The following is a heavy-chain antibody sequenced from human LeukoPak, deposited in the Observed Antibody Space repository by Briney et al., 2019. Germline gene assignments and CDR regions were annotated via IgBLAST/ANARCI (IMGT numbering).Heavy chain of an antibody. CDR2: IRFDGRDE. D-gene: IGHD2-8*02. J-gene: IGHJ4*02. CDR3: AQVGVDSASTLVDH. V-gene: IGHV3-30*02. CDR1: GFTFRNFG. Sequence: GGSLRLSCAASGFTFRNFGMHWVRQAPGKGLEWVAFIRFDGRDEYYVDSLKGRFTISRDNSKNTVYLQMNGLTSGDTALYYCAQVGVDSASTLVDHWGQGTLVIVSS.